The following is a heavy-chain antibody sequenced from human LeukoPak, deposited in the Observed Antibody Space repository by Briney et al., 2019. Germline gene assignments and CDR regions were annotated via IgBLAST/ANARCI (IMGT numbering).Heavy chain of an antibody. V-gene: IGHV4-30-4*01. CDR3: ARGVGPADYYDSSGYYNWFDP. CDR2: IYYSGST. CDR1: GGSISSGDYY. D-gene: IGHD3-22*01. J-gene: IGHJ5*02. Sequence: SETLSLTCTVSGGSISSGDYYWSWIRQPPGKGLEWIGYIYYSGSTYYNPSLKSRVTISVDTSKNQFSLKLSSVTAADTAVYYCARGVGPADYYDSSGYYNWFDPWGQGTLVTVSS.